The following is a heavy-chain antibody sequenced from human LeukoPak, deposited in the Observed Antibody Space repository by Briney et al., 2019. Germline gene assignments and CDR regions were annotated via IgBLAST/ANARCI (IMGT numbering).Heavy chain of an antibody. Sequence: APVKVSCKASGYTFTGYYMHWVRQASGQGLEWMGWINPNSGGTNYAQKFQGRVTMTRDTSISTAYMELSRLRSDDTAVYYCARGYKKTPGIVVVPAANGFDPWGQGTLVTVSS. J-gene: IGHJ5*02. CDR3: ARGYKKTPGIVVVPAANGFDP. D-gene: IGHD2-2*01. CDR2: INPNSGGT. V-gene: IGHV1-2*02. CDR1: GYTFTGYY.